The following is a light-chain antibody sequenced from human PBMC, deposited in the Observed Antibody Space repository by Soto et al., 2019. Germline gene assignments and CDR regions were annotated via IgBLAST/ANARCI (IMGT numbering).Light chain of an antibody. CDR1: NIGSKS. CDR2: YDS. Sequence: SYELTQPPSVSVAPGKTARITCWGNNIGSKSVHWYQQKPGQAPVLVIYYDSDRPSGIPERFSGSNSGNTATLTISRVEAGDEADYYCQVWDSSSDHVFGTGTKLTVL. V-gene: IGLV3-21*04. J-gene: IGLJ1*01. CDR3: QVWDSSSDHV.